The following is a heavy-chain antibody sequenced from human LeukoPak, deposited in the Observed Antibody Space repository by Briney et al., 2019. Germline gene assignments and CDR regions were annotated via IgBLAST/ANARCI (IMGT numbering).Heavy chain of an antibody. CDR2: IKQDGSEK. CDR1: GFTISTYW. V-gene: IGHV3-7*02. Sequence: GGSLRLSCEASGFTISTYWMSWVRQAPGKGLEWVANIKQDGSEKNFVESLKGRFTISRDNAKNTLYLQMNSLRAEDTAVYYCARGWYGDYLYYFDYWGQGTLVTVSS. CDR3: ARGWYGDYLYYFDY. J-gene: IGHJ4*02. D-gene: IGHD4-17*01.